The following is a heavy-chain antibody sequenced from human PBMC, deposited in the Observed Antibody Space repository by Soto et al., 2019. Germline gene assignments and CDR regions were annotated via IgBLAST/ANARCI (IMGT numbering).Heavy chain of an antibody. J-gene: IGHJ6*03. CDR1: GGSISSYY. CDR3: ARQEVAATSYYYYMDV. V-gene: IGHV4-59*08. D-gene: IGHD2-15*01. CDR2: IYYSGST. Sequence: SETLSLTCTVSGGSISSYYWSWIRQPPGKGLEWIGYIYYSGSTNYNPSLKSRVTISVDTSKNQFSLKLSSVTAADTAVYYCARQEVAATSYYYYMDVWGKGPTVTVSS.